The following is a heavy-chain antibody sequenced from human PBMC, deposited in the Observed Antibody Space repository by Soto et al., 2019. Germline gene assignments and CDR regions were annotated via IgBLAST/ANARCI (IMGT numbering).Heavy chain of an antibody. CDR1: GGTFSSYA. CDR3: AAYSGSYPHYYYSGMDV. J-gene: IGHJ6*02. V-gene: IGHV1-69*06. CDR2: IIPIFGTA. D-gene: IGHD1-26*01. Sequence: QVQLVQSGAEVKKPGSSVKVSCKASGGTFSSYAISWVRQAPGQGLEWMGGIIPIFGTANYAQKFQGRVTITADKSTSTAYMELSSLRSEDTAVYYCAAYSGSYPHYYYSGMDVWGQGTTVTVSS.